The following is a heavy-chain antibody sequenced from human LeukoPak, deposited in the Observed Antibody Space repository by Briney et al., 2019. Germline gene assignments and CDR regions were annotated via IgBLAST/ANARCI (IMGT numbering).Heavy chain of an antibody. CDR2: IYYSGST. J-gene: IGHJ4*02. D-gene: IGHD3-10*01. CDR3: ARHLAWSGSGSYYSAFDY. CDR1: GGSISSYY. Sequence: PSEPLSLTCTVSGGSISSYYWSWIRQPPGKGLEWIGYIYYSGSTDYNPSLKSRVTISVDTSKNQFSLKLSSVTATDTAVYYCARHLAWSGSGSYYSAFDYWGQGTLVTVSS. V-gene: IGHV4-59*08.